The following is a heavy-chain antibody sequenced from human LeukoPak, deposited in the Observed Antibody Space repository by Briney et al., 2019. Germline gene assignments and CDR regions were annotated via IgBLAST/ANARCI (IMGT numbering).Heavy chain of an antibody. Sequence: PGGSLRLPCAASGFTFDDYAMHWVRQAPGKGLEWVSGISWNSGSIGYADSVKGRFTISRDNAKNSLYLQMNSLRAEDTALYYCARGYYYDTSGSLGWFDPWGQGTLVTVSS. CDR2: ISWNSGSI. D-gene: IGHD3-22*01. CDR3: ARGYYYDTSGSLGWFDP. J-gene: IGHJ5*02. V-gene: IGHV3-9*01. CDR1: GFTFDDYA.